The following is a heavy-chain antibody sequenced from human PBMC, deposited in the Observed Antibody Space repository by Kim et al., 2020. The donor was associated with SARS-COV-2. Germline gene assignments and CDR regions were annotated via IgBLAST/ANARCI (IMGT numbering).Heavy chain of an antibody. CDR1: GFTVSSNY. CDR3: ARDGDLVDGYYYYGMDV. J-gene: IGHJ6*02. V-gene: IGHV3-53*01. Sequence: GGSLRLSCAASGFTVSSNYMSWVRQAPGKGLEWVSVINSGGSAYYADSVKGRFTISRDNSKNTLYLQMNSLTAEDTAVYYCARDGDLVDGYYYYGMDVWGQGTTVTVSS. D-gene: IGHD7-27*01. CDR2: INSGGSA.